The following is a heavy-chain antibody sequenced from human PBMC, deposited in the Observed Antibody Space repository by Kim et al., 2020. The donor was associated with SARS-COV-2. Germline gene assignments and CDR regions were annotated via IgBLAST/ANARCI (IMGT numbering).Heavy chain of an antibody. Sequence: GGSLRLSCAASGFTFDDYVMHWVRQAPGKGLEWVSGISWNSGSIGYADSVKGRFTISRDNAKNSLYLQMNSLRAEDTALYYCAKASNYYGSVKEQYGMDVWGQGTTVTVSS. CDR2: ISWNSGSI. CDR1: GFTFDDYV. V-gene: IGHV3-9*01. J-gene: IGHJ6*02. D-gene: IGHD3-10*01. CDR3: AKASNYYGSVKEQYGMDV.